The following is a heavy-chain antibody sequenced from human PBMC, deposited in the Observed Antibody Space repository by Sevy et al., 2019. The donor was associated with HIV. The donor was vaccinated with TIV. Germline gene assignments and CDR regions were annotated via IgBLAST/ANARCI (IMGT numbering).Heavy chain of an antibody. J-gene: IGHJ3*02. CDR2: INPNSGGT. CDR1: GYTFTGYY. Sequence: ASVKVSCKASGYTFTGYYMHWVRQAPGQGLEWMGWINPNSGGTNYAQKFQGRVTMTSDTSISTAYMELSRLRSDDTAVYYCARAGVQLERDAFDIWGQGTMVTVSS. CDR3: ARAGVQLERDAFDI. V-gene: IGHV1-2*02. D-gene: IGHD1-1*01.